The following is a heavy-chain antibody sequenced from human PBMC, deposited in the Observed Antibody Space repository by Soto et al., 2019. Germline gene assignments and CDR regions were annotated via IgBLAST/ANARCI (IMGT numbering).Heavy chain of an antibody. D-gene: IGHD3-16*01. V-gene: IGHV4-61*01. CDR3: AMLPVDTYMICWFKP. CDR1: GDSVTSCNYY. CDR2: IYYSGST. Sequence: PAETLALTFTVSGDSVTSCNYYWTWIRQPPVKVLEWVGHIYYSGSTNYIPSLKSRVTISLNTPNNQFSLKVTSVTAADTAVCYCAMLPVDTYMICWFKPWGQAILVNVSS. J-gene: IGHJ5*01.